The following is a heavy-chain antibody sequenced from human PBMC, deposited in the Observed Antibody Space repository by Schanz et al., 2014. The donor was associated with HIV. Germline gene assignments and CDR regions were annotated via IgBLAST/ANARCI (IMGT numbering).Heavy chain of an antibody. CDR1: GFNFNNYA. Sequence: EVQLLESGGGLEQPGGSLRLSCAASGFNFNNYAMTWVRQAPGKGLEWVSSISESGGRTYYADSVNGRFTISRDNSKNTLYLQMTTLRIDDTAVYYCAKPEYDSRGNSQSHFDSWGQGTLVIVSS. D-gene: IGHD3-22*01. CDR3: AKPEYDSRGNSQSHFDS. CDR2: ISESGGRT. V-gene: IGHV3-23*01. J-gene: IGHJ4*02.